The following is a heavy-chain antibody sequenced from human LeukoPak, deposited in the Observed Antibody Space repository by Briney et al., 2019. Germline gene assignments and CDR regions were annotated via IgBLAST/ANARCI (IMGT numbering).Heavy chain of an antibody. CDR3: ARDQSRDIRVDFDY. D-gene: IGHD5-24*01. V-gene: IGHV1-3*01. CDR2: LGGGNGDT. CDR1: GYNFFKYA. Sequence: GASVKVSCKTSGYNFFKYAIHWVRQAPGQRFEWMGWLGGGNGDTRFSQKFQDRVSFARDTFATTVYMELTSLRSEDTAVYYCARDQSRDIRVDFDYWGQGTLVIVSS. J-gene: IGHJ4*02.